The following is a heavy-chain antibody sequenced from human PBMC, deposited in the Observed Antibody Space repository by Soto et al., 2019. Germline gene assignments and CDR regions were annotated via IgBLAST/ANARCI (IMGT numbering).Heavy chain of an antibody. CDR3: ARGSGYYYWDDY. D-gene: IGHD3-22*01. Sequence: ASVKATCEACRYTFTCYAMHWLRQANGQRLEWMGWINAGNGNTKYSQKFQGRVTITRDTSASTAYMELSSLRSEDTAVYYCARGSGYYYWDDYWGQGTLVTVSS. CDR2: INAGNGNT. CDR1: RYTFTCYA. J-gene: IGHJ4*02. V-gene: IGHV1-3*01.